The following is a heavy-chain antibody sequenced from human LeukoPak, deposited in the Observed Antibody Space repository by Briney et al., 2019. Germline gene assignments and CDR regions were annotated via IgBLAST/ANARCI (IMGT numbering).Heavy chain of an antibody. CDR3: GRRGFRGRITMVRGVIIGARAFDY. V-gene: IGHV1-8*01. J-gene: IGHJ4*02. CDR2: MNPNSGNT. D-gene: IGHD3-10*01. CDR1: GYTFTSYD. Sequence: ASVKVSCKASGYTFTSYDINWVQQATGQGLEWMGWMNPNSGNTGYAQKFQGRVTMTRNTSISTAYMELSSLRSEDTAVYYCGRRGFRGRITMVRGVIIGARAFDYWGQGTLVTVSS.